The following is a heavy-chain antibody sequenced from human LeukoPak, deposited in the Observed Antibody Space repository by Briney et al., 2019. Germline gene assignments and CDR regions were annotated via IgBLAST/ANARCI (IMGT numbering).Heavy chain of an antibody. V-gene: IGHV1-46*01. D-gene: IGHD5-18*01. CDR1: GYTFISYY. CDR2: IKPSGGGT. CDR3: ARDVRGYSYGYYFDY. J-gene: IGHJ4*02. Sequence: ASVKVSCKASGYTFISYYMHWVRQAPGQGLEWMGIIKPSGGGTNYAQKLQGRVTMTTDTSTSTAYMELRSLRSDDTAVYYCARDVRGYSYGYYFDYWGQGTLVTVSS.